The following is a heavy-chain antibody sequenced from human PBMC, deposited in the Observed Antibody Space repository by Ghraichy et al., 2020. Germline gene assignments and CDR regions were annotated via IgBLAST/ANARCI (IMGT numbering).Heavy chain of an antibody. J-gene: IGHJ4*02. Sequence: GESLNISCAASGFTFSSYSMNWVRQAPGRGLEWVSFISSSSSYIYYADSVKGRFTISRDNAKNSLYLQMNSLRAEDTAVYYCARESSSSYSFDYWGQGTLVTVSS. D-gene: IGHD6-6*01. V-gene: IGHV3-21*01. CDR3: ARESSSSYSFDY. CDR1: GFTFSSYS. CDR2: ISSSSSYI.